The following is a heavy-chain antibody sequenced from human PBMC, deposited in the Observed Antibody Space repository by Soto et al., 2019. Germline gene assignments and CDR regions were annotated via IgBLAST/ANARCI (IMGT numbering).Heavy chain of an antibody. D-gene: IGHD4-4*01. V-gene: IGHV4-39*01. CDR3: ARLPSDPTYKPLRPTVTDYDGGYYYYYMDV. CDR1: GGSISSSSYY. Sequence: PSETLSLTCTVSGGSISSSSYYWGWIRQPPGKGLEWIGSIYYSGSTYYNPSLKSRVTISVDTSKNQFSLKLSSVTAADTAVYYCARLPSDPTYKPLRPTVTDYDGGYYYYYMDVWGKGTMVTVSS. J-gene: IGHJ6*03. CDR2: IYYSGST.